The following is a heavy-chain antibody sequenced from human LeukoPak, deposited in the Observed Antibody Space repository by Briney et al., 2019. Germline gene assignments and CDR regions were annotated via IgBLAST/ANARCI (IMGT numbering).Heavy chain of an antibody. D-gene: IGHD1-26*01. CDR2: ISGSGGST. J-gene: IGHJ4*02. V-gene: IGHV3-23*01. CDR1: GFTFSSYS. Sequence: GGSLRLSCAASGFTFSSYSMSWVRQAPGKGLEWVSAISGSGGSTYYAASVKGRFTISRDNSKNTLYLQMNSLRAEDTAVYYCAREPVGSTTFWYFDNWGQGTLVTVSS. CDR3: AREPVGSTTFWYFDN.